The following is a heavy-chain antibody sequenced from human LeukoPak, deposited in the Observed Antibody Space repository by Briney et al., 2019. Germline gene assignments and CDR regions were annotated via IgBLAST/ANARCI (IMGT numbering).Heavy chain of an antibody. CDR1: SASISTYY. J-gene: IGHJ3*02. CDR2: IYHSGTS. D-gene: IGHD3-22*01. Sequence: SETLSLTCTVSSASISTYYWSWIRQPPGKGLEWIGYIYHSGTSNYNPSLKSRVTISVDTSKNQFSLKLSSVTAADTAVYYCARAYGGYDSSGYYYLTPRRDAFDIWGQGTMVTVSS. V-gene: IGHV4-59*01. CDR3: ARAYGGYDSSGYYYLTPRRDAFDI.